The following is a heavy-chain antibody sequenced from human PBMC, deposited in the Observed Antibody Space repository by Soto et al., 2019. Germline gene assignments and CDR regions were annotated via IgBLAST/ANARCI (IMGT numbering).Heavy chain of an antibody. D-gene: IGHD4-17*01. Sequence: QVQLVQSGAEVKKPGSSVKVSCKASGGTFSSYTISWVRQAPGQGLEWMGRIIPILGIANYAQKFQGRVTITADKSTSTAYMELSSLRSEDTAVYYCARDGSAHNYGAPGDYWGQGTLVTVSS. J-gene: IGHJ4*02. CDR2: IIPILGIA. CDR1: GGTFSSYT. CDR3: ARDGSAHNYGAPGDY. V-gene: IGHV1-69*08.